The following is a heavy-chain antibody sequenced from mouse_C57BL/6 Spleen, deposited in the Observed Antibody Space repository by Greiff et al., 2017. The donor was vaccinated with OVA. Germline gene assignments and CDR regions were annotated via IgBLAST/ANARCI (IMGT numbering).Heavy chain of an antibody. CDR3: ARDRRYGNYDAMDY. CDR2: ISYDGSN. J-gene: IGHJ4*01. CDR1: GYSITSGYY. D-gene: IGHD2-10*02. Sequence: DVKLQESGPGLVKPSQSLSLTCSVTGYSITSGYYWNWIRQFPGNKLEWMGYISYDGSNNYNPSLKNRISITRDTSKNQFFLKLNSVTTEDTATYYCARDRRYGNYDAMDYWGQGTSVTVSS. V-gene: IGHV3-6*01.